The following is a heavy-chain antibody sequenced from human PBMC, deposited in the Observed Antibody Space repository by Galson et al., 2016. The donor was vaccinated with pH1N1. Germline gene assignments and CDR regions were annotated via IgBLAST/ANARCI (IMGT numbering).Heavy chain of an antibody. CDR1: GFSLSTSGMC. V-gene: IGHV2-70*01. CDR2: IDWDDDK. D-gene: IGHD4-17*01. CDR3: ARIYYGDYVGYFDY. Sequence: PALVKPTQTLTLTCTFSGFSLSTSGMCVSWIRQPPGKALEWLALIDWDDDKYYSTSLKTRLTISKDTSKNQVVLTMTNMDPVDTATCYCARIYYGDYVGYFDYWGQGTLVTVSS. J-gene: IGHJ4*02.